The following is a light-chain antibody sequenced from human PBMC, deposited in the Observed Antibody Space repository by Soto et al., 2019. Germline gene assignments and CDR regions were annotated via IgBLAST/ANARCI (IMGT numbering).Light chain of an antibody. CDR2: DAL. Sequence: EIVLTQSPATLYLSPGDRATLSCRASQSVEWYLAWYQQQPGQAPRLLIYDALKRATGTPDRFSGSGSGTDFTLTISRLEPEDFAVYYCQQRSNWPPITFGPGTKVDLK. V-gene: IGKV3-11*01. CDR1: QSVEWY. CDR3: QQRSNWPPIT. J-gene: IGKJ3*01.